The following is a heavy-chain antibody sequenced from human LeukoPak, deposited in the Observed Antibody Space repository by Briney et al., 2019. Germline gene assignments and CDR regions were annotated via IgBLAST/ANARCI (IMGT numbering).Heavy chain of an antibody. J-gene: IGHJ3*02. CDR1: GFTFSDYY. CDR3: ARLGSAYGGDAFDI. CDR2: IYSGGNT. Sequence: GGSLRLSCAAPGFTFSDYYMSWIRQAPGKGLEWVSVIYSGGNTYYADSVKGRFTISRDNSKNTLYLQMNSLRAEDTAVYYCARLGSAYGGDAFDIWGQGTMVTVSS. V-gene: IGHV3-53*01. D-gene: IGHD3-16*01.